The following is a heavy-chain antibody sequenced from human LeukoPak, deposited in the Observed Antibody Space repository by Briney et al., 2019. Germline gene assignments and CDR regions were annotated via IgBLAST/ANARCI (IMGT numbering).Heavy chain of an antibody. V-gene: IGHV1-18*01. CDR3: ARDPYGGVIDPYNWFDP. Sequence: AAVRVSFKASGYTFTIYGISWVRQAPGQGGERMGWISAYNGNTNYAQKLQGRVTITTDTTTSTDYMELRSLRSHDTAVYYCARDPYGGVIDPYNWFDPWGQGTLVTVSS. CDR1: GYTFTIYG. CDR2: ISAYNGNT. D-gene: IGHD3-16*02. J-gene: IGHJ5*02.